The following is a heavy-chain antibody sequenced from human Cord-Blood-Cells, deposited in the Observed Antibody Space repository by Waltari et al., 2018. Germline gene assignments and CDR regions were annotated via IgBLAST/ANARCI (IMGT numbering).Heavy chain of an antibody. V-gene: IGHV1-2*06. CDR1: GYTFTGYD. Sequence: QVQLVQSGAEVKQPGASVKVSCKASGYTFTGYDMHWVRQAPGQGVEWMGRINPNSGGTSYAHKLHGRVTMTRDTSSSTAYRELSRRRSEDAAVYYGARGGGNPSPSDYSGPGSLVAVSA. CDR3: ARGGGNPSPSDY. J-gene: IGHJ4*02. D-gene: IGHD2-15*01. CDR2: INPNSGGT.